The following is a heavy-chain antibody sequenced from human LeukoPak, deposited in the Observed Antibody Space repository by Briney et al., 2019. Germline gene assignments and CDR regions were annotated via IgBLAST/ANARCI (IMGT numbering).Heavy chain of an antibody. J-gene: IGHJ4*02. V-gene: IGHV4-59*01. CDR3: ARSIVVVGPGRTAAGHYYFDY. Sequence: PSETLSLTCTVSGGSISSYYWSWIRQPPGKGLEWIGYIYYSGSTNYNTSLKSRVTISVDTSKNQFSLKLSSVTAADTAVYYCARSIVVVGPGRTAAGHYYFDYWGQGTLVTVSS. CDR1: GGSISSYY. D-gene: IGHD2-15*01. CDR2: IYYSGST.